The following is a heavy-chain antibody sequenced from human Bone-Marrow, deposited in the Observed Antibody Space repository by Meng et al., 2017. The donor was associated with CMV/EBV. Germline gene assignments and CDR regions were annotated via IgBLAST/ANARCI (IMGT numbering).Heavy chain of an antibody. CDR1: GYTFTSYY. V-gene: IGHV1-69*16. CDR2: IIPILGTG. CDR3: AKSQARTPNSRDAFDI. J-gene: IGHJ3*02. Sequence: SVKVSCKASGYTFTSYYMHWVRQAPGQGLEWMGGIIPILGTGKYAQKFQGRVTITTDESTSTAYMELSSLRFEDTAVYYCAKSQARTPNSRDAFDIWGQGTMVTVSS. D-gene: IGHD1-14*01.